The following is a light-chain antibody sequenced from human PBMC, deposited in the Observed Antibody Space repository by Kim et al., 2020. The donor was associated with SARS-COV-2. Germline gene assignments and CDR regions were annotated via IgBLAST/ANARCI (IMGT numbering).Light chain of an antibody. V-gene: IGKV4-1*01. J-gene: IGKJ1*01. CDR2: WAS. CDR3: QQYYGTPWT. Sequence: DIVMTQSPDSLAVSLGERATINCESTQSGLYSSNIRSSLAWYQQKPGQPPTLLIYWASIRQSGVPDRFSGSGSGTDFTLTISSLQAEDVAVYYCQQYYGTPWTFGQGTKVDIK. CDR1: QSGLYSSNIRSS.